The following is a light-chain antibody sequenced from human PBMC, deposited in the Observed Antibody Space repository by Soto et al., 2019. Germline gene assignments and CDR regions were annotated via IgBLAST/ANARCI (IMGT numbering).Light chain of an antibody. V-gene: IGKV1-5*01. CDR2: DAS. CDR1: QTITSW. Sequence: DIQMTQSPSTLSASVGDRVTISCRASQTITSWLAWYQQKPGKAPKLLIYDASSLESGVPSRFSGSGSGTEFTLTISSLQPDDFAIYYCQQHNSYPWTFGQGTKVEIK. CDR3: QQHNSYPWT. J-gene: IGKJ1*01.